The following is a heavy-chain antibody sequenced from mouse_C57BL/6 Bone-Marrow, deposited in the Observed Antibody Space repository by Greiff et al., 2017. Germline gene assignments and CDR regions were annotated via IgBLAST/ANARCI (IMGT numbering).Heavy chain of an antibody. V-gene: IGHV1-55*01. CDR1: GYTFTSYW. D-gene: IGHD1-1*01. J-gene: IGHJ2*01. Sequence: QVQLQQSGAELVKPGASVKMSCKASGYTFTSYWITWVKQRPGQGLEWIGDIYPGSGSTNYNEKFKSKATLTVDTSSSTAYMQLSSLTSEDSAVYYCARKEPVVATNWGQGTTLTVSS. CDR3: ARKEPVVATN. CDR2: IYPGSGST.